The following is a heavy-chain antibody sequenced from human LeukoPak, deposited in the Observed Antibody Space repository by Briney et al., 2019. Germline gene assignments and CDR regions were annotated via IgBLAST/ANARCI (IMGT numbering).Heavy chain of an antibody. D-gene: IGHD3-10*01. CDR1: GGSISSYY. Sequence: PSETLSLTCTVSGGSISSYYWSWVRQPPGKGLEWVGYIYYSGSTNYNPSLKSRVTISVATSKNQFSLKLSSVTAADTAVYYCARHSGSVLGDHWGQGTLVTVSS. CDR2: IYYSGST. J-gene: IGHJ4*02. V-gene: IGHV4-59*08. CDR3: ARHSGSVLGDH.